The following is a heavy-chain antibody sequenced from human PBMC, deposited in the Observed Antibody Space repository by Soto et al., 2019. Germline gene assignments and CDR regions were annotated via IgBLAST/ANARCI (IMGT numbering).Heavy chain of an antibody. CDR1: GFTFSSYD. V-gene: IGHV3-13*01. Sequence: GGSLRLSCAASGFTFSSYDMDWVRQATGKGLEWVSAIGTAGDTYYPGSVKGRFTISRENAKNSLYLQMNSLRAGDTAVYYCARGGPYYDFWSGSRPRHYYYYGMDVWGQGTTVTVSS. CDR2: IGTAGDT. CDR3: ARGGPYYDFWSGSRPRHYYYYGMDV. D-gene: IGHD3-3*01. J-gene: IGHJ6*02.